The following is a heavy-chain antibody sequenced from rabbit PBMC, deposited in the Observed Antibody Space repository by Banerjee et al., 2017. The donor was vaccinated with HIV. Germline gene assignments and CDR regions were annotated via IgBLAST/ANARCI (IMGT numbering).Heavy chain of an antibody. CDR2: IGAGSSGTT. D-gene: IGHD1-1*01. V-gene: IGHV1S45*01. J-gene: IGHJ4*01. Sequence: QEQLVESGGGLVQPEGSLTLTCKASGFTLSSYWMWWVRQAPGKGLEWIACIGAGSSGTTYYASWAKGRFTISKTSSTTVTLQMTSLTAADTATYFCARRNSDGRDYYDLWGPGTLVT. CDR1: GFTLSSYW. CDR3: ARRNSDGRDYYDL.